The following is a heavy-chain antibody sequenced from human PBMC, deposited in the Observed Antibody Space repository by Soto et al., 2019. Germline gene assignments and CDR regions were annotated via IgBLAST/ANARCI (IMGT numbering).Heavy chain of an antibody. J-gene: IGHJ4*02. D-gene: IGHD4-4*01. CDR2: IYPGDSDT. CDR1: GYSFTNYW. V-gene: IGHV5-51*01. CDR3: ATLGSHYSNSFDN. Sequence: GESLKISCKASGYSFTNYWLAWVRQMPGKGLEWMGLIYPGDSDTRYSPSFQGQVTISADRSITTAYLQWSSLKASDSAMYYCATLGSHYSNSFDNWGQGTLVTVSS.